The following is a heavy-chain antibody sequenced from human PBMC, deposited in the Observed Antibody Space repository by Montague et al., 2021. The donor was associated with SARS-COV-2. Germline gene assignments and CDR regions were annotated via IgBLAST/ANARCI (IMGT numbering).Heavy chain of an antibody. J-gene: IGHJ5*02. V-gene: IGHV4-59*08. Sequence: SETLSLTCTVSGGSISSYYWSWIRQPPGKGLEWIGYIYYGGSTNYSPSFKRRVIMSVATSTNQFSLPLTSVTAADAAVYYCARLRRPDGYSYGFGPWGQGTLVTVSS. D-gene: IGHD5-24*01. CDR3: ARLRRPDGYSYGFGP. CDR1: GGSISSYY. CDR2: IYYGGST.